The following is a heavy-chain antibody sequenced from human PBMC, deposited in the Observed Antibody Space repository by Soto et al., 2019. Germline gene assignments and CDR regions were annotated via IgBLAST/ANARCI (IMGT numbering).Heavy chain of an antibody. CDR1: GFTLSCCG. J-gene: IGHJ4*02. CDR2: ITYDGSEI. Sequence: QVQVVESGGGVVQPGRSLRLSCAASGFTLSCCGMHWVRQAPGKGLEWVGVITYDGSEIHYGDSVKGRFTISRDSSENTVYLQMNSLRVEDSAVYYCAKEQSSGFYRVVDYWGQVTLVTVSP. V-gene: IGHV3-30*18. D-gene: IGHD6-19*01. CDR3: AKEQSSGFYRVVDY.